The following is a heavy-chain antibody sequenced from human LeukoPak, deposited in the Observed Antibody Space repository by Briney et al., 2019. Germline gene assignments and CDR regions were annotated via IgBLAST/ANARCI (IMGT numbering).Heavy chain of an antibody. CDR2: FYHSGST. V-gene: IGHV4-38-2*02. D-gene: IGHD6-19*01. CDR3: ARDPRDSYSSGWYFYSYFDL. CDR1: GYSISSGYY. J-gene: IGHJ2*01. Sequence: SETLSLTCTVSGYSISSGYYWAWIRQPPGKGLEWIGSFYHSGSTYSNPSLKSRVITSVDTSKNQFSLKLSSVTAADTAVYYCARDPRDSYSSGWYFYSYFDLWGRGTLVTVSS.